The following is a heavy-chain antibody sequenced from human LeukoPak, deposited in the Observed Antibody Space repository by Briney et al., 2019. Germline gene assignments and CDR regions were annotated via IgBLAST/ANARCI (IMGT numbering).Heavy chain of an antibody. Sequence: GASVKVSCKAAGYTYTRYDINWVRQATGRGLEWMGWMNANSGNTGYAQKFQGRVTMTRNTSISTAYMELSSLRSEDTAVYYCARWYYYDSSGRFDYWGQGTLVTVSS. CDR2: MNANSGNT. CDR1: GYTYTRYD. D-gene: IGHD3-22*01. CDR3: ARWYYYDSSGRFDY. V-gene: IGHV1-8*01. J-gene: IGHJ4*02.